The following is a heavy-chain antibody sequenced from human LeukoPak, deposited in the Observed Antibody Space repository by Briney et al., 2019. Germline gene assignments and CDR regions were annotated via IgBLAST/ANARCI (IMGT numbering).Heavy chain of an antibody. Sequence: GGSLRLSCAASEFSVGSNYMTWVRQAPGKGLEWVAVISYDGSNKYYADSVKGRFTISRDNSKNTLYLQMNSLRAEDTAVYYCAKYRVLRYFDWLPTAPTEADFDYWGQGTLVTVSS. J-gene: IGHJ4*02. CDR2: ISYDGSNK. V-gene: IGHV3-30*18. CDR1: EFSVGSNY. D-gene: IGHD3-9*01. CDR3: AKYRVLRYFDWLPTAPTEADFDY.